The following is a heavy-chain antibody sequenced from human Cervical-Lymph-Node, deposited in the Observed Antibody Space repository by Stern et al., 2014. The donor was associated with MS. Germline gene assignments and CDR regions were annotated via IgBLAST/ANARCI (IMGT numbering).Heavy chain of an antibody. V-gene: IGHV1-8*01. Sequence: QVQLVQSGAEVKKPGASVKVSCKASGYTFTSYDINWVRQATGQGLEWMGWMNPTNGTTGYAQKFQGRVTLTRNMSISTAYMELSSLRSEDTAVYYCARGRVDLIRALGIWGQGTMVTVSS. CDR3: ARGRVDLIRALGI. D-gene: IGHD3-16*01. CDR1: GYTFTSYD. J-gene: IGHJ3*02. CDR2: MNPTNGTT.